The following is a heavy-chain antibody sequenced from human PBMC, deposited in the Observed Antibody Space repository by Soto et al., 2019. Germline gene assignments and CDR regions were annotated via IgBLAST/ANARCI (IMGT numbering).Heavy chain of an antibody. V-gene: IGHV4-34*01. CDR2: INHSGST. Sequence: SETLSLTCAVYGGSFSGYYWSWIRQPPGKGLEWIGEINHSGSTNYNPSLKSRVTISVDTSKNQFSLKLSSVTAADTAVYYCARGVLDYGMDVWGQGATVTVSS. CDR3: ARGVLDYGMDV. J-gene: IGHJ6*02. CDR1: GGSFSGYY.